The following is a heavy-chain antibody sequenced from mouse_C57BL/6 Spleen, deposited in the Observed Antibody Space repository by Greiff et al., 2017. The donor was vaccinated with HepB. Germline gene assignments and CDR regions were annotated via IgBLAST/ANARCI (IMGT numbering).Heavy chain of an antibody. J-gene: IGHJ4*01. CDR3: ARQYYGSSWYAMDY. Sequence: VKLVESGPGLVAPSQSLSITCTVSGFSLTSYGVHWVRQPPGKGLEWLVVIWSDGSTTYNSALKSRLSISKDNSKSQVFLKMNSLQTDDTAMYYCARQYYGSSWYAMDYWGQGTSVTVSS. V-gene: IGHV2-6-1*01. D-gene: IGHD1-1*01. CDR2: IWSDGST. CDR1: GFSLTSYG.